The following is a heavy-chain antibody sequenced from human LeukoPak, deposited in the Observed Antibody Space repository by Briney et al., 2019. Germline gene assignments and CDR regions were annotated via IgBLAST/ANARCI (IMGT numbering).Heavy chain of an antibody. CDR3: AREYYYDSSGLFDY. CDR2: IIPIFGTA. V-gene: IGHV1-69*13. Sequence: ASVKVSCKASGGTFSSYAISWVRQAPGQGLEWMGGIIPIFGTANYAQKFQGRVTITADESTSTAYMELSSLRSEDTAVYYCAREYYYDSSGLFDYWGQGTLVTVSS. CDR1: GGTFSSYA. J-gene: IGHJ4*02. D-gene: IGHD3-22*01.